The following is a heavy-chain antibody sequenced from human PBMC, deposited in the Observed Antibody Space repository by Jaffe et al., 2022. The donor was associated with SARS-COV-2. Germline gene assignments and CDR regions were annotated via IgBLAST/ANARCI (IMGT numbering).Heavy chain of an antibody. CDR3: AREKGYYYDSSGLFDH. Sequence: QVQLQQWGAGLLKPSETLSLTCAVYGGSFSGYYWNWIRQPPGKGLEWIGEINHSGSTNYNLSLKSRVTISVDTSKNQFSLKLSSVTAADTAVYYCAREKGYYYDSSGLFDHWGQGTLVTVSS. CDR2: INHSGST. J-gene: IGHJ4*02. D-gene: IGHD3-22*01. V-gene: IGHV4-34*01. CDR1: GGSFSGYY.